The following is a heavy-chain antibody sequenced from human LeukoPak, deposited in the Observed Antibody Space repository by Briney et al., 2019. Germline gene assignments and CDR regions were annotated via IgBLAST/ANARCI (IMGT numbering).Heavy chain of an antibody. CDR3: ARVTVDYYDSSGYSY. CDR1: GGTFGSYA. V-gene: IGHV1-69*05. Sequence: SVKVSCKASGGTFGSYAISWVRQAPGQGLEWMGGIIPIFGTANYAQKLQGRVTMTTDTSTSTAYMELRSLRSDDTAVYYCARVTVDYYDSSGYSYWGQGTLVTVSS. J-gene: IGHJ4*02. CDR2: IIPIFGTA. D-gene: IGHD3-22*01.